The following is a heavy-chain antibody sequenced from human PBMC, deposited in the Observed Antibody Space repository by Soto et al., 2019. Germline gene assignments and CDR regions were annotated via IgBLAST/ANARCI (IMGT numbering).Heavy chain of an antibody. D-gene: IGHD6-13*01. CDR1: GVSISSHDW. V-gene: IGHV4-4*02. CDR3: AARDSGRLY. CDR2: SHQSGNT. Sequence: QVQLQESGPGLVKPSGTLSLTCAVSGVSISSHDWWTWVRQPPGKGLEWIGESHQSGNTNYNSSLESRVTISLDKSNNPLSLQLSSVTVADTAVYYCAARDSGRLYWGQGTLVTVSS. J-gene: IGHJ4*02.